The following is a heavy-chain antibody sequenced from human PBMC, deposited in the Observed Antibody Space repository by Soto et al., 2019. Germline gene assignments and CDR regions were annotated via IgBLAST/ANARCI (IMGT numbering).Heavy chain of an antibody. Sequence: GGSLRLSCSTSGFTFSTYAMNWVRQAPGKGLEWVSALSGSGGTTYYADSVRGRFTISRDNSKNTLFLQMSSLRAEDTALYYGAKQRAGYGSGSDTFYFDFWGQGTLVTVSS. CDR1: GFTFSTYA. CDR3: AKQRAGYGSGSDTFYFDF. D-gene: IGHD3-10*01. V-gene: IGHV3-23*01. CDR2: LSGSGGTT. J-gene: IGHJ4*02.